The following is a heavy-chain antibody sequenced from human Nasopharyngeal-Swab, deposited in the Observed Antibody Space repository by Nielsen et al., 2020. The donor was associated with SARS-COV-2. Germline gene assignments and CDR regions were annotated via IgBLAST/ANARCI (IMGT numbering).Heavy chain of an antibody. CDR3: ARDRSLTMVRGVNFDH. J-gene: IGHJ4*02. CDR1: GFTFSSYS. CDR2: ISSSSSTI. D-gene: IGHD3-10*01. V-gene: IGHV3-48*02. Sequence: GESLKISCAASGFTFSSYSMNWVRQAPGKGLEWVSYISSSSSTIYYADSVKGRFTISRDNAKNSLYLQMNSLRDEDTAVYYCARDRSLTMVRGVNFDHWGQGTLVTVSS.